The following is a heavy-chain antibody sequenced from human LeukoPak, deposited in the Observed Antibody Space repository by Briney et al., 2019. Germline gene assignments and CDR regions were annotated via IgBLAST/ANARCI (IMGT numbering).Heavy chain of an antibody. V-gene: IGHV4-34*01. Sequence: SETLSLTCAVYGGSFSGYYWSWIRQPPGKGLEGIGEINHSGSTNYNPSLKSRVTISVDTSKNQFSLKLSSVTAADTAVYYCARGRRSRGYSYGYYYYMDVWGKGTTVTVSS. D-gene: IGHD5-18*01. CDR3: ARGRRSRGYSYGYYYYMDV. J-gene: IGHJ6*03. CDR2: INHSGST. CDR1: GGSFSGYY.